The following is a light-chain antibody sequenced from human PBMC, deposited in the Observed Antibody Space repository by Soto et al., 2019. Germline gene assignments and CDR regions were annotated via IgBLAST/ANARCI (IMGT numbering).Light chain of an antibody. V-gene: IGLV1-36*01. CDR3: AAWDDNLNGRV. Sequence: QSVLTQPPSVSEAPRQRVTISCVGGQSNTGNNAVSWYQQLPGKAPKLLIYYDDLLPSGVSDRFSGSKSGTSASLVISGLQSEDEADYYCAAWDDNLNGRVFGGGTKLTVL. CDR1: QSNTGNNA. CDR2: YDD. J-gene: IGLJ3*02.